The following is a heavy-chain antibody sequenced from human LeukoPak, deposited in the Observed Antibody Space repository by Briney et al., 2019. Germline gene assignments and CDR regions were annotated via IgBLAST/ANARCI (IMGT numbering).Heavy chain of an antibody. CDR1: GGSVSSSSYY. D-gene: IGHD1-26*01. V-gene: IGHV4-39*01. CDR3: ARHQGSSGSYPFDY. Sequence: SETLSLTCSVSGGSVSSSSYYWGWIRQPPGKRLEWIGSTMHYTGSTYHNTPLKSRVTIFVDTSKNQFSLKLRSVTAADTAVYYCARHQGSSGSYPFDYWGQGTLVTVSS. CDR2: MHYTGST. J-gene: IGHJ4*02.